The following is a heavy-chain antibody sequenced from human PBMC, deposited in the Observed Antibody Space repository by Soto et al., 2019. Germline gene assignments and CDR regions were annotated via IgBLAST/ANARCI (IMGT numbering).Heavy chain of an antibody. CDR2: IIPIFGTA. V-gene: IGHV1-69*13. CDR1: GGTFSSYA. D-gene: IGHD5-18*01. Sequence: ASVKVACKASGGTFSSYAISWVRQAPGQGLEWMGGIIPIFGTANYAQKFQGRVTITADESTSTAYMELGSLRSEDTAVYYCARGPGEQLWAPAQYYIDSWGQGTLVT. CDR3: ARGPGEQLWAPAQYYIDS. J-gene: IGHJ4*02.